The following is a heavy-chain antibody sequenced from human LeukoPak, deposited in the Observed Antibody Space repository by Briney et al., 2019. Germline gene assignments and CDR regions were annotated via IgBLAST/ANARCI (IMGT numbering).Heavy chain of an antibody. CDR2: INHSGST. Sequence: SETLSLTCAVYGGSFSGYYWSWIRQPPGKGLEWIGEINHSGSTNYNPSLKSRVTISVDTSKNQFSLKLSSVTAADTAVYYCARGVLLTKYYFDYWGQGTLVTVSS. D-gene: IGHD2-2*01. J-gene: IGHJ4*02. V-gene: IGHV4-34*01. CDR1: GGSFSGYY. CDR3: ARGVLLTKYYFDY.